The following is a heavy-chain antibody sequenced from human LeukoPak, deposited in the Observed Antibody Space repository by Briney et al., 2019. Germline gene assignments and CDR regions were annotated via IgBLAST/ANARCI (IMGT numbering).Heavy chain of an antibody. CDR1: GFTFSNAW. V-gene: IGHV3-11*04. J-gene: IGHJ6*03. Sequence: GGSLRLSCAASGFTFSNAWMSWVRQAPGKGLEWVLHISTSGNIIHYADSVKGRFTISRDNAKNSLYLQMNSLRAEDTALYFCARDATTEIGTVYMDVWGKGTTVTISS. CDR3: ARDATTEIGTVYMDV. CDR2: ISTSGNII. D-gene: IGHD1-1*01.